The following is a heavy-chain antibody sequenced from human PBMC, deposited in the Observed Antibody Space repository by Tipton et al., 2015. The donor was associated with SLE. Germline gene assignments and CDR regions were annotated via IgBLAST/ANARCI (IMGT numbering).Heavy chain of an antibody. V-gene: IGHV4-59*01. CDR1: GGSITDYY. CDR3: VKGQEVAATDHYYYMDV. CDR2: MSDSGNT. Sequence: TLSLTCSISGGSITDYYWSWIRQAPGKGPEWIGHMSDSGNTNYNPSLKNRVTISLDTSRSQISLRLNSMTAADTAIYRCVKGQEVAATDHYYYMDVWGKGTTVTVSS. J-gene: IGHJ6*03. D-gene: IGHD6-19*01.